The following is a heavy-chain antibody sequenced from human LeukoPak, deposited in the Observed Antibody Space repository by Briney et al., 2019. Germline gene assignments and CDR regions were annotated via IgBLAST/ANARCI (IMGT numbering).Heavy chain of an antibody. Sequence: GGSLRLSCAASGFTFSSYSMNWVRQAPGKGLEWVSSISSTSSYIYYADSVKGRFTISRDNAKNSLYLQLNSLRAEDTAVYYCARDPHYYGSGTPGYFDYWGQGTLVTVSS. CDR2: ISSTSSYI. V-gene: IGHV3-21*06. J-gene: IGHJ4*02. CDR1: GFTFSSYS. D-gene: IGHD3-10*01. CDR3: ARDPHYYGSGTPGYFDY.